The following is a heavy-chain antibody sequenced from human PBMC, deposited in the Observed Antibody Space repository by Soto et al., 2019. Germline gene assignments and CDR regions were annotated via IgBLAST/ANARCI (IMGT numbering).Heavy chain of an antibody. V-gene: IGHV3-11*06. Sequence: QVQLVESGGGLVKPGGSLRLSCAASGFTFNDYYMSWVRQAPGKGLEWVSYISSSGPYTKYGVSVKGRFTISRDNAKNSLYLQMSSLRVEDTAVYYCARVPVSMVRGYGMDVWGQGTTVTVSS. CDR2: ISSSGPYT. J-gene: IGHJ6*02. CDR1: GFTFNDYY. CDR3: ARVPVSMVRGYGMDV. D-gene: IGHD3-10*01.